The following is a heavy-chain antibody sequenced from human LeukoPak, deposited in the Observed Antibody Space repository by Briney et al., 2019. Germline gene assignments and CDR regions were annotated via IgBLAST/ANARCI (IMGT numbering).Heavy chain of an antibody. CDR2: ISNSGSST. J-gene: IGHJ4*02. CDR3: AKDLLSQQVARCFDY. Sequence: GGSLRLSCAASGFTFSTYAMSWLPHAPGKALEGVSVISNSGSSTHYADSVKSRFSIPRDNSRNTLYLQMNSLRTDDTAVYYCAKDLLSQQVARCFDYWGQGSLVTVSS. CDR1: GFTFSTYA. D-gene: IGHD6-13*01. V-gene: IGHV3-23*01.